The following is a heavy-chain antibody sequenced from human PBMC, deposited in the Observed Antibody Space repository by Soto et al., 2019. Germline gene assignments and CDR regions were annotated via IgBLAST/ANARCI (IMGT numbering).Heavy chain of an antibody. Sequence: ASVKVSCKASGYTFTGYYMHWVRQAPGQGLEWMGWINPNSGGTNYAQKFQGRVTMTRDTSISTAYMELSRLRSDDTAVYYCARVAGITIFGVVITLSRLDPWGQGTLVTVS. CDR2: INPNSGGT. D-gene: IGHD3-3*01. J-gene: IGHJ5*02. CDR1: GYTFTGYY. CDR3: ARVAGITIFGVVITLSRLDP. V-gene: IGHV1-2*02.